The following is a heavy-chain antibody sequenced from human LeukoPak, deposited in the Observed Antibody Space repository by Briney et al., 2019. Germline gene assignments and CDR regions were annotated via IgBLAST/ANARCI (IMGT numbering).Heavy chain of an antibody. V-gene: IGHV4-59*01. D-gene: IGHD2-2*01. CDR2: IYYSGST. J-gene: IGHJ5*02. CDR3: ARVVPAARRFDP. Sequence: SEILSLTCTVSGGSISSYYWSWIRQPPGKGLEWIGYIYYSGSTNYNPSLKSRVTISVDTSKNQFSLKLSSVTAADTAVYYCARVVPAARRFDPWGQGTLVTVSS. CDR1: GGSISSYY.